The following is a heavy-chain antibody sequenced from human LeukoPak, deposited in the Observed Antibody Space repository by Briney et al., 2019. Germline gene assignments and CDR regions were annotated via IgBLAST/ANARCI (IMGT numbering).Heavy chain of an antibody. J-gene: IGHJ4*02. CDR1: GGSISSYY. Sequence: PSETLSLTCTVSGGSISSYYWSWIRQPPGKGLEWTGYIYYSGSTNYNPSLKSRVTISVDTSKNQFSLKLSSVTAADTAVYYCARGSYYYDSSGYCHFDYWGQGTLVTVSS. D-gene: IGHD3-22*01. CDR2: IYYSGST. V-gene: IGHV4-59*01. CDR3: ARGSYYYDSSGYCHFDY.